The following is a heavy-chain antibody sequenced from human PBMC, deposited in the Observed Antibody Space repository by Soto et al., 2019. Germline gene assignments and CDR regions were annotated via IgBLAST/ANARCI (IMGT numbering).Heavy chain of an antibody. CDR3: ARHTDSSGYYFPRDYYFDY. CDR1: GYSFTSYR. CDR2: IYPGDSDT. Sequence: PGESLKISCKGSGYSFTSYRIGWVRQMPGKGLEWMGIIYPGDSDTRYSPSFQGQVTISADKSISTAYLQWSSLKASDTAMYYWARHTDSSGYYFPRDYYFDYWGQGTLVTVSS. J-gene: IGHJ4*02. V-gene: IGHV5-51*01. D-gene: IGHD3-22*01.